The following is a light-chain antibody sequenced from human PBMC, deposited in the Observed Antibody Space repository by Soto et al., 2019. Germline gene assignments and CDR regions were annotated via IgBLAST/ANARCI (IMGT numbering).Light chain of an antibody. V-gene: IGKV1-39*01. Sequence: DIQFTQSPSSLSASLGDRFTITCRASQSISNFLNWYQQRPGQAPKLLISSSSNVQSGVPSRFSGRGSGTDFTLTISGLQPEDAASYCCQQSYNTPRTFGQGTKVDI. CDR3: QQSYNTPRT. CDR1: QSISNF. CDR2: SSS. J-gene: IGKJ1*01.